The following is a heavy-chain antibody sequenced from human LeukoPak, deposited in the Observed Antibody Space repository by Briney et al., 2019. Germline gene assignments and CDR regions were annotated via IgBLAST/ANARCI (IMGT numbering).Heavy chain of an antibody. CDR1: GDSVSTNSAA. CDR2: TYYRSKWYN. CDR3: TRDIDAGSDY. J-gene: IGHJ4*02. V-gene: IGHV6-1*01. D-gene: IGHD6-13*01. Sequence: SQTPSLTCAISGDSVSTNSAAWNWIRQSPSRGLEWLGRTYYRSKWYNEYAVSVKSRTSIYADTSKNQFSLQLNSVTPEDTAVYYCTRDIDAGSDYWGQGTLVTVSS.